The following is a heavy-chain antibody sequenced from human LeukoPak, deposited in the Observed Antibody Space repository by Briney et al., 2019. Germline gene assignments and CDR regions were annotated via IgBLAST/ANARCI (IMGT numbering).Heavy chain of an antibody. J-gene: IGHJ4*02. CDR2: IRYDGSNK. CDR3: AKDHGYSSGCSDY. V-gene: IGHV3-30*02. Sequence: PGGSLRLSCAASRFTFSSYGMHWVRQAPGKGLEWVAFIRYDGSNKYYADSVKGRFTISRDNSKNTLYLQMNSLRAEDTAVYYCAKDHGYSSGCSDYWGQGTLVTVSS. D-gene: IGHD6-19*01. CDR1: RFTFSSYG.